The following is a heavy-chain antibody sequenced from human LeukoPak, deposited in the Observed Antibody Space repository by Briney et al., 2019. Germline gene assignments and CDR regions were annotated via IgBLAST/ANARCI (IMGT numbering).Heavy chain of an antibody. CDR3: ARDWYNNSDAFDL. V-gene: IGHV3-72*01. CDR1: GFTFSDHY. Sequence: PGGSLRLSCAASGFTFSDHYMDWVRQAPGKGLEWVGRTRNKANSYTTEYAASVKGRFTISRDDSKNSLSLQMNSLRAEDTAVYYCARDWYNNSDAFDLWGQGTMVTVSS. J-gene: IGHJ3*01. D-gene: IGHD4-11*01. CDR2: TRNKANSYTT.